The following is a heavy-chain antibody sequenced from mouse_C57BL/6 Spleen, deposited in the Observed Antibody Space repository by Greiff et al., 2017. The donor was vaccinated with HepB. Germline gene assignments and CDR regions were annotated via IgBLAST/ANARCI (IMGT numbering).Heavy chain of an antibody. CDR2: IDPNSGGT. D-gene: IGHD1-1*01. Sequence: QVQLKQPGAELVKPGASVKLSCKASGYTFTSYWMHWVKQRPGRGLEWIGRIDPNSGGTKYNEKFKGKATLTVDKPSSTAYMQLSSLTSEDSAVYYCARGDYYGSSPWFAYWGQGTLVTVSA. J-gene: IGHJ3*01. CDR1: GYTFTSYW. CDR3: ARGDYYGSSPWFAY. V-gene: IGHV1-72*01.